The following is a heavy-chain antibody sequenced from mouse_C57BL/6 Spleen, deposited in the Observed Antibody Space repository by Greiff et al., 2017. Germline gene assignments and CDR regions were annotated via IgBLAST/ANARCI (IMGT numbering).Heavy chain of an antibody. J-gene: IGHJ2*01. D-gene: IGHD1-1*01. V-gene: IGHV1-80*01. CDR1: GYAFSSYW. CDR2: IYPGDGDT. CDR3: ARDYYGSSYYFDY. Sequence: QVQLQQSGAELVKPGASVKISCKASGYAFSSYWMNWVKQRPGKGLEWIGQIYPGDGDTNYNGKFKGKATLTAYKSSSTAYMQLSSLTSEDSAVYFCARDYYGSSYYFDYWGQGTTLTVSS.